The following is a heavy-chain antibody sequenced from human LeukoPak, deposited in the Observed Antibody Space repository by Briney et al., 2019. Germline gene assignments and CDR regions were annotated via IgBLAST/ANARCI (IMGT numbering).Heavy chain of an antibody. CDR1: GFTVSSNC. V-gene: IGHV3-66*01. D-gene: IGHD3-16*01. J-gene: IGHJ4*02. Sequence: GGSLRLSCAASGFTVSSNCMSWVRQAPGKGLEWVSVIYSDGYTSYGDSVKGRLTFSGDISKNTLYLQMNSLRAEDTAMYYCARAPGSCGYGYYFDYWGQGTLVTVSS. CDR3: ARAPGSCGYGYYFDY. CDR2: IYSDGYT.